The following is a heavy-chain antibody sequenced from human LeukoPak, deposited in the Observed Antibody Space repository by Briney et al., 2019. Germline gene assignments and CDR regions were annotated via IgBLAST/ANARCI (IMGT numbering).Heavy chain of an antibody. CDR3: ARDCSSGCPFDY. CDR1: GGSISSSSYY. J-gene: IGHJ4*02. V-gene: IGHV4-39*07. Sequence: SETLSLTCTVSGGSISSSSYYWGWIRQPPGKGLEWIGSIYYSGSTYYNPSLKSRVTISVDTSKNQFSLRLSSVTAADTAVYYCARDCSSGCPFDYWGQGTLVTVSS. D-gene: IGHD6-19*01. CDR2: IYYSGST.